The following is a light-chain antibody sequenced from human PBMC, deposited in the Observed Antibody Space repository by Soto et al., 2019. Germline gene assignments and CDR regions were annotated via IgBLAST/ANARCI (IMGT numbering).Light chain of an antibody. J-gene: IGKJ4*01. V-gene: IGKV1-9*01. Sequence: DIQLTPSPSFLSASVGDRVTITCRASQGISSYLAWYQQKPGKAPKLLIYAASTLQSGVPSRFSGSGSGTEFTLTISSLQPEDFATYYCQQLNSYPFLTFGGGTQVAI. CDR3: QQLNSYPFLT. CDR1: QGISSY. CDR2: AAS.